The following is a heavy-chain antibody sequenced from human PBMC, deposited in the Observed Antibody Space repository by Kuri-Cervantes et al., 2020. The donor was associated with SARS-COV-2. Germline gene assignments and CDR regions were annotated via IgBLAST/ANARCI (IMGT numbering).Heavy chain of an antibody. Sequence: LSLTCAASGFTFSDYYMSWVRQAPGKGLEWVSSISSSSSYIYYADSVKGRFTISRDNAKNSLYLQMNSLRAEDTAVYYCATLGYCSSTSCYKRFDYWGQGTLVTVSS. CDR1: GFTFSDYY. J-gene: IGHJ4*02. D-gene: IGHD2-2*02. CDR3: ATLGYCSSTSCYKRFDY. V-gene: IGHV3-11*06. CDR2: ISSSSSYI.